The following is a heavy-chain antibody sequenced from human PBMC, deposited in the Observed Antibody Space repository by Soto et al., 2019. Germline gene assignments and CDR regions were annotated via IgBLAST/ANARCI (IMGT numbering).Heavy chain of an antibody. CDR3: ARDLSWGSNWYYYMDV. D-gene: IGHD7-27*01. CDR1: GFILSDCA. V-gene: IGHV3-48*01. J-gene: IGHJ6*03. CDR2: ISSSSSVI. Sequence: GGSLRLSCATSGFILSDCAMNWVRQAPGKGLEWVSYISSSSSVIDYADSVKGRFTVSRDNARNSLYLQMNSLRAEDTAVYYCARDLSWGSNWYYYMDVWGKGTKVTV.